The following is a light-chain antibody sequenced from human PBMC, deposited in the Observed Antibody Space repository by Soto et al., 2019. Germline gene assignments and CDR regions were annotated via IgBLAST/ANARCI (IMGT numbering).Light chain of an antibody. Sequence: EIVLTQSPGTLSLSAGEGATLSCGCIQSVSGDYLAWYQQKPGQAPRLIIYSASSRATGIPDRFSGSVSGTDFTLTISSLEPEDFAVYYGQQRSNWPTITFGQGTRLEIK. V-gene: IGKV3D-20*02. CDR2: SAS. CDR1: QSVSGDY. CDR3: QQRSNWPTIT. J-gene: IGKJ5*01.